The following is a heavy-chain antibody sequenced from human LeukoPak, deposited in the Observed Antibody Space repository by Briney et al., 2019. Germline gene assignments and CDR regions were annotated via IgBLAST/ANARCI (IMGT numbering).Heavy chain of an antibody. CDR2: IYTSGST. CDR3: ARDHERGSYSGSYLDY. V-gene: IGHV4-61*02. J-gene: IGHJ4*02. D-gene: IGHD1-26*01. CDR1: GGSISSSSYY. Sequence: SETLSLTCTASGGSISSSSYYWSWIRQPAGKGLEWIGRIYTSGSTNYNPSLKSRVTISVDTSKNQFSLKLSSVTAADTAVYYCARDHERGSYSGSYLDYWGQGTLVTVSS.